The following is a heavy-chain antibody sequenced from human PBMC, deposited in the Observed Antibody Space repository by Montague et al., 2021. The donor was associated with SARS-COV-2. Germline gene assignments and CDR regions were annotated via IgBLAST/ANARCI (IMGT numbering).Heavy chain of an antibody. CDR2: ILYNKGT. CDR1: GVSVTDYY. V-gene: IGHV4-59*08. J-gene: IGHJ4*02. Sequence: SETLSLTCTVSGVSVTDYYWSWIRQPPGKGLEWIGDILYNKGTNFNPSLKSRVAISVDTSKNQFSLRLTSVTAADTAFYYCVRHPNYDGLIRHPDYWDRGTLVTVSS. CDR3: VRHPNYDGLIRHPDY. D-gene: IGHD3-16*01.